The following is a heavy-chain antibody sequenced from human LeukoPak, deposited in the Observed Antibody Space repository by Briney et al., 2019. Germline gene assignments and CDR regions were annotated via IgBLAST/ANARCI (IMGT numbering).Heavy chain of an antibody. V-gene: IGHV3-49*04. Sequence: GGSLRLSCTASGFTFGDYAMSWVRQAPGKGLEWVGFIRSKAYGGTTEYAASVKGRFTISRDDSKSIAYLQMNSLKTEDTAVYSCTRDAIQGGMDVWGQGTTVTVSS. CDR2: IRSKAYGGTT. D-gene: IGHD3-3*01. CDR3: TRDAIQGGMDV. CDR1: GFTFGDYA. J-gene: IGHJ6*02.